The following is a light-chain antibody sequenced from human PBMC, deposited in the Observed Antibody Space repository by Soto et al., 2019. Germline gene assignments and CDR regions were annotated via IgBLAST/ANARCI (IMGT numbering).Light chain of an antibody. V-gene: IGKV3-20*01. CDR2: GAS. CDR3: HQYDSSPLT. J-gene: IGKJ4*01. Sequence: EIVLTQSPGTLSLSPGERATLSCRASQSVSSSYLAWYQQKPGQAPWLLIYGASSRATGIPDRFSGSGSGTDFTLTISRLEPEDFAVYSCHQYDSSPLTFGGGTKVEIK. CDR1: QSVSSSY.